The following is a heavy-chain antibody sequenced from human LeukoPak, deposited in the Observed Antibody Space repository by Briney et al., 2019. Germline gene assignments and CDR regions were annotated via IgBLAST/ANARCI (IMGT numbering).Heavy chain of an antibody. CDR2: VSSSGTST. Sequence: PGGSLRLSCAASGFTFSTYAMSWVRQAPGKGLEWVSAVSSSGTSTYYADSVKGRFTISRDNSKNTLYLQMNSPRAEDTAVYYCAKAGDQNYYYYMDAWGKGTTVTVSS. CDR3: AKAGDQNYYYYMDA. CDR1: GFTFSTYA. V-gene: IGHV3-23*01. J-gene: IGHJ6*03. D-gene: IGHD4-17*01.